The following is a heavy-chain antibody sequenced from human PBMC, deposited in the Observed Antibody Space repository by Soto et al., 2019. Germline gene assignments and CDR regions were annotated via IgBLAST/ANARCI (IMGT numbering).Heavy chain of an antibody. J-gene: IGHJ4*02. CDR1: GFTFGDYA. CDR3: AKEIGGYCSGGSCYPFDY. D-gene: IGHD2-15*01. V-gene: IGHV3-49*04. CDR2: IRSKAYGGTT. Sequence: AGGSLRLSCTASGFTFGDYAMSWVRQAPGKGVEWGGFIRSKAYGGTTEYAASVKGRFTISRDDSKNIAYLQMNSLRAEDTAVYYCAKEIGGYCSGGSCYPFDYWGQGTLVTVSS.